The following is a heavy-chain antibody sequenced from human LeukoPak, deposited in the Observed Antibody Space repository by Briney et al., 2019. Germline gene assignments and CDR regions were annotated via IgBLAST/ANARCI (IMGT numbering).Heavy chain of an antibody. V-gene: IGHV3-7*01. Sequence: GGSLRLSCAASGFTFSSYWMSWVRQAPGKGLEWVANIKQDGSEKYYVDSVKGRFSISRDNAQNSLYLQMNSLRGEDTAVYYCGRESSSWYRGNWFDPWGQGNLVTVSS. CDR3: GRESSSWYRGNWFDP. J-gene: IGHJ5*02. CDR1: GFTFSSYW. CDR2: IKQDGSEK. D-gene: IGHD6-13*01.